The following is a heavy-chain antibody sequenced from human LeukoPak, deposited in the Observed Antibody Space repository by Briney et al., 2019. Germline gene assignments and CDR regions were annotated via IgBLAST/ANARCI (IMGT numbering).Heavy chain of an antibody. CDR2: ISGDGGNT. Sequence: GGSLRLSCAASGFTFSAYAMTWVRQAPGKGLECVSSISGDGGNTYYADSVQGRFTISRDNSKSTLFLQMNSLRAEDTAVYYCAKGPAFYCDKNAYLVFWGQGTLVTVSS. V-gene: IGHV3-23*01. CDR3: AKGPAFYCDKNAYLVF. D-gene: IGHD2/OR15-2a*01. J-gene: IGHJ4*02. CDR1: GFTFSAYA.